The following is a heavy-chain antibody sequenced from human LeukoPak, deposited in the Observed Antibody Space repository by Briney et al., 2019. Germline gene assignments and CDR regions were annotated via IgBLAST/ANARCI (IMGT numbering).Heavy chain of an antibody. CDR2: IYSGGST. J-gene: IGHJ4*02. Sequence: GGSLRLSCAASGFTVSSKYMSWVRQAPGKGLEWVSVIYSGGSTYYADSVKGRFTISRDNSKNTLYLQMNSLKAEDTAVYYCAPLAVADMGYWGQGTLVTVSS. V-gene: IGHV3-53*01. D-gene: IGHD6-19*01. CDR3: APLAVADMGY. CDR1: GFTVSSKY.